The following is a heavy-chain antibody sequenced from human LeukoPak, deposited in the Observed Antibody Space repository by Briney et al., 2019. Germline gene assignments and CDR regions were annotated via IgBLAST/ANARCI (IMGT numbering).Heavy chain of an antibody. Sequence: SETLSLTCTVSGGSISSYYWSWIRQPPGKGLEWIGYIYYSGSTNYNPSLKSRVTISVDTSKNQFSLKLSSVTAADTAVYYCARVYGSGSKPHLYYFDYWGQGTLVTVSS. D-gene: IGHD3-10*01. CDR1: GGSISSYY. V-gene: IGHV4-59*01. J-gene: IGHJ4*02. CDR3: ARVYGSGSKPHLYYFDY. CDR2: IYYSGST.